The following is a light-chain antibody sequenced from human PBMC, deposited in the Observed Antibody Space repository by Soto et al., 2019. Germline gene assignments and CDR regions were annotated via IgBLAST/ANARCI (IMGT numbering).Light chain of an antibody. CDR2: EVA. CDR1: NSDVGAYPY. V-gene: IGLV2-14*03. Sequence: QSVLTQPASVSGSPGQSITISCTGTNSDVGAYPYVSWYQQHPGNAPKLLIYEVADRPSGVSDRFSGSKSGNTASLTISALQAEYEAVYYCSSYATSGTNVIFGGGTKVTVL. CDR3: SSYATSGTNVI. J-gene: IGLJ2*01.